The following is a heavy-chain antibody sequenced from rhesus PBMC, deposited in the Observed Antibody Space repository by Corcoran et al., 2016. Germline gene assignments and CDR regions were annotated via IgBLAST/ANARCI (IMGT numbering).Heavy chain of an antibody. D-gene: IGHD3-9*01. CDR3: ARDYEDDYGYYYFRYFDY. V-gene: IGHV4S7*01. CDR2: IYSSSGNT. Sequence: QVQLQESGPGLLKPSETLSLTCAVSGGSISGGYGWGWIRKPQGKGLEWIGSIYSSSGNTYSNPSLKSRATISTNTSKNQFSLKLSSVTAADTAVYYCARDYEDDYGYYYFRYFDYWGQGVLVTVSS. J-gene: IGHJ4*01. CDR1: GGSISGGYG.